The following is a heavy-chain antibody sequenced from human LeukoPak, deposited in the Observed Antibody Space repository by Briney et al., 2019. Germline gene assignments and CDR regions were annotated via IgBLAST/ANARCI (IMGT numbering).Heavy chain of an antibody. CDR1: GYTFTSYA. Sequence: ASVKVSCKASGYTFTSYAMHWVRQAPGQRLEWMGWINAGNGNTKYSQKFQGRVTITRDTSASTAYMELSSLRSEDTAVYYCARGRWLHRAALDYWGQGTLVTVSS. D-gene: IGHD5-24*01. J-gene: IGHJ4*02. CDR2: INAGNGNT. CDR3: ARGRWLHRAALDY. V-gene: IGHV1-3*01.